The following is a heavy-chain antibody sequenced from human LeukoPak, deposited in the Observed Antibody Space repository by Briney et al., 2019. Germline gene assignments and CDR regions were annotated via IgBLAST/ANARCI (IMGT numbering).Heavy chain of an antibody. CDR2: ISAANGDT. J-gene: IGHJ4*02. Sequence: ASVKVSCKASGYTFTSYGISWVRQAPGQGLEWMGWISAANGDTKYSQEFQGRVTITRDTSANTAYMELSSLRSDDTAVYYCARDFSSYYDSTSNYGDAYFDYWGQGTLVTVSS. D-gene: IGHD3-22*01. V-gene: IGHV1-18*01. CDR1: GYTFTSYG. CDR3: ARDFSSYYDSTSNYGDAYFDY.